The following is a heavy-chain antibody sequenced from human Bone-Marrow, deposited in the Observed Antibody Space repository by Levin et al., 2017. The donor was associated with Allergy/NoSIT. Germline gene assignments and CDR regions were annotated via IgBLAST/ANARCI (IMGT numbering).Heavy chain of an antibody. CDR1: GFSFSAFA. CDR2: INSGGRTT. Sequence: GGSLRLSCAASGFSFSAFAMHWVRQAPGKGLEFVASINSGGRTTYYADSVKGRFTISRDNSMNTLYLQMSGLRDEDTAVYYCVKRRYFNSLSHDYWGQGTLVTVSS. CDR3: VKRRYFNSLSHDY. J-gene: IGHJ4*02. V-gene: IGHV3-64D*06. D-gene: IGHD3-9*01.